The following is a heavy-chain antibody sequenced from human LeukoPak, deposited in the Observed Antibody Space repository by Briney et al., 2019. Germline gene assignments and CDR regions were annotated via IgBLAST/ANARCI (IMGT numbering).Heavy chain of an antibody. CDR3: ARDSGAVAGASQVDY. CDR1: GYTFTSYD. Sequence: ASVKVSCKASGYTFTSYDINWVRQATGQGLEWMGWMNPNSGNTGYAQKFQGRVTMTRNTSISTVYMELSSLRSEDTAVYYCARDSGAVAGASQVDYWGQGTLVTVSS. CDR2: MNPNSGNT. V-gene: IGHV1-8*01. D-gene: IGHD6-19*01. J-gene: IGHJ4*02.